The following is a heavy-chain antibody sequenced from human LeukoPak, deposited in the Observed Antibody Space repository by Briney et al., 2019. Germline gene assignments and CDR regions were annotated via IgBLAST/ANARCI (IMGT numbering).Heavy chain of an antibody. J-gene: IGHJ4*02. D-gene: IGHD2-2*02. CDR1: GGSFSGYY. Sequence: SETLSLTCAVYGGSFSGYYWSWIRQPPGKGLEWIGEINHSGSTNYNPSLKSRVTISVETSKNQFSLKLSSVTAADTAVYYCARGRLPRYCSSTSCYSSDYFDYWGQGTLVTVSS. CDR2: INHSGST. CDR3: ARGRLPRYCSSTSCYSSDYFDY. V-gene: IGHV4-34*01.